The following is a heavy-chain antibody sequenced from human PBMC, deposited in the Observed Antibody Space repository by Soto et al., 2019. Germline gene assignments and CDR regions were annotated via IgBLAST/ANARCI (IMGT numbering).Heavy chain of an antibody. CDR2: IFYSGST. J-gene: IGHJ6*02. CDR1: RYPLSNNDYY. Sequence: LSLTCAVSRYPLSNNDYYWSWIRQPPGKGLECIGYIFYSGSTSYNPSLESRITMSVDTSKNQFSLQLRSVTPADTAVYFCARAIFGVVLARYSMDVWGQGTTVTVSS. CDR3: ARAIFGVVLARYSMDV. V-gene: IGHV4-30-4*01. D-gene: IGHD3-3*01.